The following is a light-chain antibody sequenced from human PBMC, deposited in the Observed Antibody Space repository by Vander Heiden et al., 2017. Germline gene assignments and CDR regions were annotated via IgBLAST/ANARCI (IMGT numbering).Light chain of an antibody. CDR2: YNN. J-gene: IGLJ3*02. CDR1: SSNIGRNT. V-gene: IGLV1-44*01. CDR3: SAWDDSLNARV. Sequence: QSVLAQPPSASGTPGQRVTISCSGSSSNIGRNTVNWYHQLPGTAPKLLIYYNNQRPSGVPDRLSGSKFGTSASLAISGLQSEDEGDYYCSAWDDSLNARVFGEGTKLTVL.